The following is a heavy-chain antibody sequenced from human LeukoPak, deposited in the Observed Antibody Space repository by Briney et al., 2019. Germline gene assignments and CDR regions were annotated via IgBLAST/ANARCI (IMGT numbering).Heavy chain of an antibody. CDR3: ARDYCSGGSCYSGMKYFQH. CDR1: GYTFTSYY. D-gene: IGHD2-15*01. Sequence: ASVKVSCKASGYTFTSYYMHWVRQAPGQGLEWMGITNPSGGSTSYAQKFQGRVTMTRDTSTSTVYMELSSLRSEDTAVYYCARDYCSGGSCYSGMKYFQHWGQGTLVTVSS. V-gene: IGHV1-46*01. CDR2: TNPSGGST. J-gene: IGHJ1*01.